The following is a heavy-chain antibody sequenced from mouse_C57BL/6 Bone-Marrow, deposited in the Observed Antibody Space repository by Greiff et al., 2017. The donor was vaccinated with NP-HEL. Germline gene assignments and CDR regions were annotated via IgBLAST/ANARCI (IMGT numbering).Heavy chain of an antibody. Sequence: QVQLKQPGAELVMPGASVKLSCKASGYTFTSYWMHWVKQRPGQGLEWIGEIDPSDSYTNYNQKFKGKSTLTVDKSSSTAYMQLSSLTSEDSAVYYCARRYYGSNYYAMDYWGQGTSVTVSS. D-gene: IGHD1-1*01. J-gene: IGHJ4*01. V-gene: IGHV1-69*01. CDR3: ARRYYGSNYYAMDY. CDR1: GYTFTSYW. CDR2: IDPSDSYT.